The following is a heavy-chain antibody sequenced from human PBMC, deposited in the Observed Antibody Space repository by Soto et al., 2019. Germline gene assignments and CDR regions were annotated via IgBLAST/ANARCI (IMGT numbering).Heavy chain of an antibody. V-gene: IGHV3-48*02. CDR3: ATYYYEVYYYGMDV. D-gene: IGHD3-22*01. J-gene: IGHJ6*02. CDR1: GFTFSSYS. CDR2: ISSHSRNT. Sequence: EVLLVESGGGLVQPGGSLRLSCTASGFTFSSYSMNWVRQAPGKGLEWVSYISSHSRNTHYADAVKGRVTISRDNARNSLYLQMNSLRDEATAVQFCATYYYEVYYYGMDVWGQGTTAIVSS.